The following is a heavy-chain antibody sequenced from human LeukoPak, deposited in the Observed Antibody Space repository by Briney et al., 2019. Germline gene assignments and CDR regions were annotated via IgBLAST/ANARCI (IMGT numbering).Heavy chain of an antibody. D-gene: IGHD3-3*01. J-gene: IGHJ4*02. CDR3: ARHPVGGLRFLEWLPIKGY. CDR1: GDSISSYY. Sequence: PSETLSLTCTVSGDSISSYYWSWIRQPPGKGLEWIGNIFYSGSPNYNPSLKSRVTTSFDTSKDQFSLKLSFVTAADTAVYYCARHPVGGLRFLEWLPIKGYWGQGTLVTVSS. V-gene: IGHV4-59*12. CDR2: IFYSGSP.